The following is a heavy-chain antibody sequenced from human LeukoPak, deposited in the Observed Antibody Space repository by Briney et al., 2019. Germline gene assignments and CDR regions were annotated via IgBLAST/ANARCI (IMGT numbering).Heavy chain of an antibody. V-gene: IGHV4-39*01. D-gene: IGHD4-23*01. Sequence: PSETLSLTCTVSGGSIRSSSYYWGWIRQPPGKGLEWIGSIYYSGSTYYNPSLKSRVTISVDTSKNQFSLKLSSVTAADTAVYYCARRNRSTVVIDYWGQGTLVTVSS. CDR2: IYYSGST. CDR3: ARRNRSTVVIDY. CDR1: GGSIRSSSYY. J-gene: IGHJ4*02.